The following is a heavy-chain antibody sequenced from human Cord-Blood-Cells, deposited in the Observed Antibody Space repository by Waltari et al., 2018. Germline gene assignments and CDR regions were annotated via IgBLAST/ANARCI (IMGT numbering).Heavy chain of an antibody. V-gene: IGHV4-34*01. D-gene: IGHD2-15*01. CDR1: GGSFSGYY. Sequence: QVQLQQWGAGLLKPSETLSLTCAVYGGSFSGYYWSWIRQPPGKGLEWIGEINHSGSTNYNPSLKSRVTISVDTSKNQFSLKLSSVTAADTAVYYCVRGLGCSGGSCLYYFDYWGQGTLVTVSS. CDR2: INHSGST. J-gene: IGHJ4*02. CDR3: VRGLGCSGGSCLYYFDY.